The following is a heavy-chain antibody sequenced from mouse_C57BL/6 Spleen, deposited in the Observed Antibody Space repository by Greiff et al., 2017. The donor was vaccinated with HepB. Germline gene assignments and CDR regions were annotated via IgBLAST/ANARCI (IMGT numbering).Heavy chain of an antibody. CDR3: ARGGETTGYMDY. CDR1: GFTFSDYY. V-gene: IGHV5-16*01. Sequence: EVMLVESEGGLVQPGSSMKLSCTASGFTFSDYYMAWVRQVPEKGLEWVANINYDGSSTYYLDSLKSRFIISRDNAKNILYLQMSRLKSEDTATYYCARGGETTGYMDYWGQGTTLTVSS. D-gene: IGHD2-12*01. CDR2: INYDGSST. J-gene: IGHJ2*01.